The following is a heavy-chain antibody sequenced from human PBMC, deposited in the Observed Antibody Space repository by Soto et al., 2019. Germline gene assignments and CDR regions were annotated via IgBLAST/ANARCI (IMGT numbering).Heavy chain of an antibody. Sequence: SETLSLTCTVSGGSISSSSNHWGWIRQPPGKGLEWIGNIYYSENTYYNPSLKSRVTISVDTSKNQFSLKLSSVTAADTAVYYCARPTRFLGYGMDVWGQGTTVTVSS. J-gene: IGHJ6*02. CDR2: IYYSENT. CDR1: GGSISSSSNH. D-gene: IGHD3-3*01. V-gene: IGHV4-39*07. CDR3: ARPTRFLGYGMDV.